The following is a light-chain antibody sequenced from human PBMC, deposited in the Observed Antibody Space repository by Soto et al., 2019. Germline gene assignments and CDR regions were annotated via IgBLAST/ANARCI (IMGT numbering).Light chain of an antibody. J-gene: IGKJ4*01. CDR3: QQYRNWPPLT. CDR1: QSVGSA. CDR2: AAS. V-gene: IGKV3-15*01. Sequence: EIVMTQSPATLSVSPGETATLSCRASQSVGSAVAWYQHRPGQAPRLLIVAASIRATGVPGRFSGGGSGTEFTLTISSLQSEAFAAYYCQQYRNWPPLTFGGGTTVEIK.